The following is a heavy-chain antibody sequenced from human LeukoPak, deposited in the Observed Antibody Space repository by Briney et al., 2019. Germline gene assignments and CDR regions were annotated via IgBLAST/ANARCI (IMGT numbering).Heavy chain of an antibody. CDR3: AKDTIKWGSYRYFDY. J-gene: IGHJ4*02. CDR2: ISGSGGST. D-gene: IGHD3-16*02. Sequence: GGSLRLSCAASGFTFSSYAVSWVRQAPGKGLEWVSAISGSGGSTYYADSVKGRFTISRDNSKNTLYLQMNSLRAEDTAVYYCAKDTIKWGSYRYFDYWGQGTLVTVSS. V-gene: IGHV3-23*01. CDR1: GFTFSSYA.